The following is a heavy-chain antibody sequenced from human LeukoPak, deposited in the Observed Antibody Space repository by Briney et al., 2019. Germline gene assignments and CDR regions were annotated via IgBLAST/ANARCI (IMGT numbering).Heavy chain of an antibody. CDR2: INPNSGGT. D-gene: IGHD3-3*01. CDR1: GYTFTGYY. V-gene: IGHV1-2*02. J-gene: IGHJ5*01. CDR3: ARGRHYDFWSGYINEFDS. Sequence: GASVKVSCKASGYTFTGYYMHWVRQAPGQGLEWMGWINPNSGGTNYAQKFQGRVTMTRDTSISTAYMELSRLRSDDTAVYYCARGRHYDFWSGYINEFDSWGQGTLVTVSS.